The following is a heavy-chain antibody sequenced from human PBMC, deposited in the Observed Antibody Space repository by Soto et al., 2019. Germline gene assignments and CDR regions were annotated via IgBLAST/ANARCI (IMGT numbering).Heavy chain of an antibody. Sequence: GGSLRLSCSVSVLTFNNYAINWVRQAPGKGLQWVSSVSKSDYTYYSDSVKGRFAISRDNAKSSVSLQMNTLRVEDTAVYYCAREDSRIIPAVWELWGQRTMVA. J-gene: IGHJ6*01. V-gene: IGHV3-21*01. D-gene: IGHD2-2*01. CDR1: VLTFNNYA. CDR2: VSKSDYT. CDR3: AREDSRIIPAVWEL.